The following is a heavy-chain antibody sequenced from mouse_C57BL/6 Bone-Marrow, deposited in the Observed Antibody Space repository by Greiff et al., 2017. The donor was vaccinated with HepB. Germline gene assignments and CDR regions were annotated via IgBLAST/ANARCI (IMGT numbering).Heavy chain of an antibody. CDR1: GFIFSSYG. J-gene: IGHJ2*01. Sequence: EVQLVEFGGDLLKPGGSLKPSCAASGFIFSSYGMSWVGQTPDKRLEWVATISSGGSYTYYPDSVKGRFTISRDNAKNTLYLQMSSLKSEDTAMYYCARHGPYYYGDYWGQGTTLTVSS. CDR3: ARHGPYYYGDY. D-gene: IGHD1-1*01. CDR2: ISSGGSYT. V-gene: IGHV5-6*01.